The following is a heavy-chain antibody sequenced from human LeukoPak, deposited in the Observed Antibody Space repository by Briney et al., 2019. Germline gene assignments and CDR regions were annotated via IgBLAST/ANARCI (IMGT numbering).Heavy chain of an antibody. D-gene: IGHD4-11*01. V-gene: IGHV4-59*01. CDR2: IYYSGST. J-gene: IGHJ4*02. CDR1: GGSISSYY. CDR3: ARDMSVTTGGFDY. Sequence: SQTLSLTCTVSGGSISSYYWSWIRQPPGKGLEWIGYIYYSGSTNYNPSLKSRVTISVDTSKNQFSLKLSSVTAADTAVYYCARDMSVTTGGFDYWGQGTLVTVSS.